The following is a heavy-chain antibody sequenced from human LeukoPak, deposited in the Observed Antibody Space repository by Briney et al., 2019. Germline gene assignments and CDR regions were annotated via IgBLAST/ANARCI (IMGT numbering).Heavy chain of an antibody. J-gene: IGHJ4*02. D-gene: IGHD3-10*01. CDR3: ARGTVTMVDY. Sequence: GGSLRLSCAASGFTVSSNYMSWVRQAPGRGLEWVSVIYSGGSTYYADSVKGRFTISRDNSKNPLFLQMNSLRAGDTAVYYCARGTVTMVDYWGQGTLVTVSS. CDR1: GFTVSSNY. CDR2: IYSGGST. V-gene: IGHV3-66*01.